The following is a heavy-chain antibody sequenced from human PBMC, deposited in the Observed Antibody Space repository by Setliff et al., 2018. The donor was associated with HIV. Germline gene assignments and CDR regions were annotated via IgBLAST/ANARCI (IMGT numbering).Heavy chain of an antibody. CDR2: IYWSGLT. V-gene: IGHV4-39*01. CDR3: ASVISPDDGYNRLRYFDY. Sequence: PSETLSLTCTVSSGSVSRSDYYWGWIRQTPGNGLEWIGSIYWSGLTFYNPSLKSRVTISVDTSKNQFSLRLNSVTAADTAVYYCASVISPDDGYNRLRYFDYWGQGTLVTVSS. D-gene: IGHD5-12*01. J-gene: IGHJ4*02. CDR1: SGSVSRSDYY.